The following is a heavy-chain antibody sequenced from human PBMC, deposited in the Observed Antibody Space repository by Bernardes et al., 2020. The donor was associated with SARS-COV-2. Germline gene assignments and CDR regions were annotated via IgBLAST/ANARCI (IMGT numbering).Heavy chain of an antibody. CDR3: AGTSGTCCDY. CDR2: FSGDGTSV. V-gene: IGHV3-74*03. Sequence: GGSLRLSCGASGITFNTLWMHWVRQAPGEGLVWVARFSGDGTSVTYADSVKGRFTISRDNAKNTLYLQMNTLRAEDTAVYYCAGTSGTCCDYWGQGSLVTVSS. CDR1: GITFNTLW. J-gene: IGHJ4*02. D-gene: IGHD5-12*01.